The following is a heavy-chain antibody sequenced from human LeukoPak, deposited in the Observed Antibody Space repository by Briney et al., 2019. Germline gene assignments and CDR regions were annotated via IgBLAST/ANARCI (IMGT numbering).Heavy chain of an antibody. D-gene: IGHD5-18*01. CDR3: ARSKDAAMVTVDY. V-gene: IGHV4-39*01. CDR1: GGSVSSSGYY. J-gene: IGHJ4*02. CDR2: FYYGGST. Sequence: SSETLSLTCTVSGGSVSSSGYYWGWIRQPPGKGLEWIGRFYYGGSTFHNPSLKSRGTISVDASTNKFSLPLSSVTTADTAMYYCARSKDAAMVTVDYWVQGTLVTDSS.